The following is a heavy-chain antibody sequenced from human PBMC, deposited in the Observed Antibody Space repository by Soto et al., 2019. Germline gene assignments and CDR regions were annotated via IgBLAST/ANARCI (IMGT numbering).Heavy chain of an antibody. CDR1: GFTCSSYG. D-gene: IGHD2-8*02. J-gene: IGHJ6*03. CDR2: IWFDGTNQ. V-gene: IGHV3-33*01. Sequence: QVKLVGSGGGVVQPGRSLRLSCAATGFTCSSYGMHWVRQAPDKGLEWMAVIWFDGTNQYYGASVKGRFTISRDNSNNTLYLQMNSLTAADTPVHYCAREMAVVAVSGGYHFYIDVWGKEITVTFSS. CDR3: AREMAVVAVSGGYHFYIDV.